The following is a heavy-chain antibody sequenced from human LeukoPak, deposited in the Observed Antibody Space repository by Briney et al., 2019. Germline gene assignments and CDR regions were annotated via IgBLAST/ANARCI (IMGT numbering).Heavy chain of an antibody. Sequence: TGGSLRLSCAISGLTYNSYWMHWVRHDPGKGLEWISYISSSSSSMYYADSVKGRYTISRDNAKNSLYVQMNSLRAEDTAVYYCARVIGSYGDSANWGERALVTVSS. CDR2: ISSSSSSM. J-gene: IGHJ4*02. D-gene: IGHD4-17*01. CDR1: GLTYNSYW. CDR3: ARVIGSYGDSAN. V-gene: IGHV3-48*04.